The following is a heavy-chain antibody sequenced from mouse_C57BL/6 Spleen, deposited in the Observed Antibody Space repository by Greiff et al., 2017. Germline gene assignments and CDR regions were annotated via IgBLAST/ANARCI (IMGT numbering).Heavy chain of an antibody. J-gene: IGHJ4*01. V-gene: IGHV1-72*01. Sequence: QVQLQQPGAELVKPGASVKLSCKASGYTFTSSWMHWVKQRPGRGLEWIGRIDPNTGGTKYNDKFKSKATLTVDKPTSPAYIQLSSLTSEDSAVYYGAREGLRGYAMNYWGQGTSVTVSS. CDR1: GYTFTSSW. D-gene: IGHD2-4*01. CDR2: IDPNTGGT. CDR3: AREGLRGYAMNY.